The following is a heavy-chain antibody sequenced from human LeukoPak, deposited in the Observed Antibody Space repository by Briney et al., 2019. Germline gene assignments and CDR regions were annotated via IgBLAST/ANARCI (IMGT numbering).Heavy chain of an antibody. CDR2: IYPGDSDA. Sequence: GESLKISCKGSGYSFTSYWIGWVRQMPGKGLEWMGIIYPGDSDARYSPSFQGQVTISADKSISTAYLQWSSLKASDTAMYYCARISPYYDFWSGYSFYGMDVWGQGTTVTVSS. CDR3: ARISPYYDFWSGYSFYGMDV. D-gene: IGHD3-3*01. J-gene: IGHJ6*02. V-gene: IGHV5-51*01. CDR1: GYSFTSYW.